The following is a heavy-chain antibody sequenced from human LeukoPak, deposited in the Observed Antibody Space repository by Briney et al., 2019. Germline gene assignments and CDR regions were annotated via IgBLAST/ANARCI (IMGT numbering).Heavy chain of an antibody. Sequence: PSETLSLTCTVSGGSISSSSYYWGWIRQPPGKGLEWIGSIYYSGSTYYNPSLKSRVTISVDTSKNQFSLKLSSVTAADTAVYYCARHGIQLWLEEMGYFDYWGQGTLVTVSS. CDR1: GGSISSSSYY. J-gene: IGHJ4*02. CDR3: ARHGIQLWLEEMGYFDY. V-gene: IGHV4-39*01. D-gene: IGHD5-18*01. CDR2: IYYSGST.